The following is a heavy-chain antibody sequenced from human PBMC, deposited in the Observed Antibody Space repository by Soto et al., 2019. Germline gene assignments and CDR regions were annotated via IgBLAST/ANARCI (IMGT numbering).Heavy chain of an antibody. J-gene: IGHJ6*02. CDR3: ARWDPGKPDIYCGVGICRVTPGLPPLPCGMDV. CDR2: IHYNGST. CDR1: GDSISSGDDY. V-gene: IGHV4-30-4*01. Sequence: SETLSLTCTVSGDSISSGDDYWSWIRQPPGKGLEWIGYIHYNGSTFYNPSLKSRVTISVDTSKNQFSLNLSSVTAADTAVYYGARWDPGKPDIYCGVGICRVTPGLPPLPCGMDVWGQGTRVTVSS. D-gene: IGHD2-15*01.